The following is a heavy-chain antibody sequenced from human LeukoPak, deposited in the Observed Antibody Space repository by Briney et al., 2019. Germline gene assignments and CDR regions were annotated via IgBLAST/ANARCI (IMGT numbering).Heavy chain of an antibody. CDR2: ISSSSSYI. V-gene: IGHV3-21*01. CDR1: GFTFSSYS. Sequence: GGSLRLSCAASGFTFSSYSMNWVRQAPGRGLEWVSSISSSSSYIYYADSVKGRFTISRDNAKNSLYLQMNSLRAEDTAVYYCARFGYSYGLNDAFDIWGQGTMVTVSS. J-gene: IGHJ3*02. CDR3: ARFGYSYGLNDAFDI. D-gene: IGHD5-18*01.